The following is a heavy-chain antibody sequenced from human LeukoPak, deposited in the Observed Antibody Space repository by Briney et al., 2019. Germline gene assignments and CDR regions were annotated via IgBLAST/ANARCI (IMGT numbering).Heavy chain of an antibody. CDR2: ISGSGGST. CDR1: GFTFRSYA. Sequence: GGSLRLSCAASGFTFRSYAMSWVRQAPGKGLEWVSAISGSGGSTYFAVSVKGRFTISRDNSNNTLYLQMNSLRAEDTAVYYCAKLTGGSSGYYYPYAFDLWGQGTMVTVSS. V-gene: IGHV3-23*01. CDR3: AKLTGGSSGYYYPYAFDL. D-gene: IGHD3-22*01. J-gene: IGHJ3*01.